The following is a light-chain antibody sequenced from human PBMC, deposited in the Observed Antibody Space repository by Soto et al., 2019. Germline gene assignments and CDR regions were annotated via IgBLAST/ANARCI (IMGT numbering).Light chain of an antibody. Sequence: EIVLTQSPDTLSLSPGERATLSCRASQSVGSNYLAWYQQKFGQAPRLLIYGASSRATGIPDRLSGSGAGTDFTLTISRLEPEDFAVYYCQQYGSSPYTFGQGTKLEIK. CDR3: QQYGSSPYT. V-gene: IGKV3-20*01. CDR2: GAS. J-gene: IGKJ2*01. CDR1: QSVGSNY.